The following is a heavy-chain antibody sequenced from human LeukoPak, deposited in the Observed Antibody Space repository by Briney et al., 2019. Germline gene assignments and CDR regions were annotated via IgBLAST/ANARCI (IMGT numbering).Heavy chain of an antibody. J-gene: IGHJ4*02. V-gene: IGHV3-33*01. CDR3: ARARNDYDSSGFSTLDY. CDR1: GFSFSTYG. Sequence: GGSLRLSCEASGFSFSTYGMHWVRQAPGKGLEWVALIWFDGSNKHYADSVKGRFTISRDNSKNTLYLQMNSLRAEDTAVYYCARARNDYDSSGFSTLDYWGQGTLVTVSS. D-gene: IGHD3-22*01. CDR2: IWFDGSNK.